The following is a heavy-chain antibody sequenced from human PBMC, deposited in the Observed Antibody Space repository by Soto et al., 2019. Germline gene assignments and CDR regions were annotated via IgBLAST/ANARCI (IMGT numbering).Heavy chain of an antibody. CDR2: ITAGNGNT. Sequence: GGSLRLSCAASGFSFSNYALSWVRQVPGKGLEWVSAITAGNGNTYYADSVKGRFTVSRDNSKSTLYLQMDSLRTEDTAIYYCTTDSHYSGVLVRFDYWGLGTLVTVSS. V-gene: IGHV3-23*01. J-gene: IGHJ4*01. D-gene: IGHD1-26*01. CDR3: TTDSHYSGVLVRFDY. CDR1: GFSFSNYA.